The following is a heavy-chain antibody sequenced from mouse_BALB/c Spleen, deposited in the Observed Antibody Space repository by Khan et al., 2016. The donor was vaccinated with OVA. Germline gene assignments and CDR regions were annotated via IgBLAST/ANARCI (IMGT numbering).Heavy chain of an antibody. D-gene: IGHD2-3*01. CDR3: ARPSYDPRDFEV. Sequence: VQLKESGAELVKPGASVKLSCTASGFNIKDTYLHWVKQRPERGLEWIGRIAPANGNTQYDPKFQGKATITSATSSNTSYLTLDILHSEDTAAYYCARPSYDPRDFEVWGAGTTVTVSS. CDR2: IAPANGNT. CDR1: GFNIKDTY. J-gene: IGHJ1*01. V-gene: IGHV14-3*02.